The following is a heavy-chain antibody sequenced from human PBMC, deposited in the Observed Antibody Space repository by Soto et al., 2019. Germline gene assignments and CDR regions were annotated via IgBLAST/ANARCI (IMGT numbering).Heavy chain of an antibody. Sequence: QVQLVESGGGVVQPGRSLTLSCAASGFTFSDYALNWVRQAPGKGLEWVALISYDGSNKFYADSVKGRFTISRDNSKNTLYLQRHTLGAGDTAVCYCAGAERLTSRVDCRGFFQHWGQGTLVTVSS. CDR1: GFTFSDYA. CDR2: ISYDGSNK. J-gene: IGHJ1*01. V-gene: IGHV3-30-3*01. CDR3: AGAERLTSRVDCRGFFQH. D-gene: IGHD2-21*02.